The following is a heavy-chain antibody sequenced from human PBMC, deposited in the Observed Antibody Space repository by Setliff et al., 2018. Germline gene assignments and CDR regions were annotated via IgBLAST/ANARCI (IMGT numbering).Heavy chain of an antibody. J-gene: IGHJ5*02. D-gene: IGHD3-3*01. CDR3: VRGFTIFGVVKLERWFDP. V-gene: IGHV4-38-2*01. Sequence: PSETLSLTCAVSGYSINSDCFWGWIRQPPGKGLEWIGTISHSGSTSYNSSLKSRVTMSVDTSENQFFLKLSSVTAADTAVYYCVRGFTIFGVVKLERWFDPWGQGTLVTVSS. CDR1: GYSINSDCF. CDR2: ISHSGST.